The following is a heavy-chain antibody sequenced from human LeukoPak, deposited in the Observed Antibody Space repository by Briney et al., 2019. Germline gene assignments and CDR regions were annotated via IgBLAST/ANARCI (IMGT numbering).Heavy chain of an antibody. CDR1: GYTFTGYY. J-gene: IGHJ4*02. CDR2: FNPNSGGT. V-gene: IGHV1-2*02. CDR3: ARGPASGYGDNLFDY. D-gene: IGHD4-23*01. Sequence: ASVKVSCKASGYTFTGYYIHWVRQAPGQGLEWMGWFNPNSGGTNYAQKFQGRVTMTRDTSISTAYMELSRLRSDDTAVYYCARGPASGYGDNLFDYWGQGTLVTVSS.